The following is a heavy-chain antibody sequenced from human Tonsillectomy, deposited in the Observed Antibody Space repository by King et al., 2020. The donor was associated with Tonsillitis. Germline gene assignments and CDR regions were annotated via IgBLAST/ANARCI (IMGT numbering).Heavy chain of an antibody. CDR3: ASPTELFRDDAFAV. D-gene: IGHD6-6*01. V-gene: IGHV4-59*01. J-gene: IGHJ3*01. Sequence: QLQESGPGLVKPSETLSLTCTVSGGSISSYYWSWIRQPPGKGLEWIGYIYYSWSTNYNPSLKSRVTISVDTSKNQFSLKLSSVTAADTAVYYCASPTELFRDDAFAVWGQGTMVTVSS. CDR1: GGSISSYY. CDR2: IYYSWST.